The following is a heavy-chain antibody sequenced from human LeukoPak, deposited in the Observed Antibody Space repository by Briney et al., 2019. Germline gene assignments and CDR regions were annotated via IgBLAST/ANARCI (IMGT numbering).Heavy chain of an antibody. D-gene: IGHD6-6*01. CDR3: AREGTAARPQHYYYMDV. V-gene: IGHV3-11*01. Sequence: PGGSLRLSCAASGFTFSDYSMTWIRQAPGKGLEWISYISSSGSTIYYADSVKGRFTISRDNAKNSLYLQMNSLRAEDTAVYYCAREGTAARPQHYYYMDVWGKGTTVTVSS. CDR2: ISSSGSTI. J-gene: IGHJ6*03. CDR1: GFTFSDYS.